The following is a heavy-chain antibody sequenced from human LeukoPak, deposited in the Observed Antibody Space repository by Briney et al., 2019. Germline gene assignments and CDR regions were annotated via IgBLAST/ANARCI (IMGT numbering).Heavy chain of an antibody. CDR1: GFTFSSYE. V-gene: IGHV3-48*03. J-gene: IGHJ6*03. CDR3: ARADRYYDILTGYPTGIYYMDV. CDR2: ISSSGSTI. Sequence: PGGSLRLSCAASGFTFSSYEMNWVRQAPGKGLEWVSYISSSGSTIYYADSVKGRFTISRDNAKNSLYLQMNSLRAEDTAVYYCARADRYYDILTGYPTGIYYMDVWGKGTTVTIAS. D-gene: IGHD3-9*01.